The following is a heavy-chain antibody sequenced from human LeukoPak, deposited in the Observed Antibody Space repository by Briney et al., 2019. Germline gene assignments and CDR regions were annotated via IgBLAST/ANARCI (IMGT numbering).Heavy chain of an antibody. J-gene: IGHJ4*02. CDR3: ASSWFGELLPGY. CDR1: GYIFTGYY. V-gene: IGHV1-2*02. Sequence: GASVKVSCKASGYIFTGYYMHWVRQAPGQGLEWMGWINPNSGDTNYAQKFQGRVTMTRDTSISTAYMELSRLRSDDTAVYYCASSWFGELLPGYWGQGTLVTVSS. CDR2: INPNSGDT. D-gene: IGHD3-10*01.